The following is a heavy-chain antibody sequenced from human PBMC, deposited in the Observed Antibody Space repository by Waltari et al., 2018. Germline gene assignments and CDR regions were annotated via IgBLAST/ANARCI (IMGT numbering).Heavy chain of an antibody. CDR1: GFTLSSFW. CDR2: IKQDGSEK. J-gene: IGHJ4*02. CDR3: ATSGWYCFDY. Sequence: EVQLVESGGGLVQPGGSMRLCCAASGFTLSSFWMNWVRQTPGKGLEWVAGIKQDGSEKYYADSVKGRFTISRDNAKNSLYLQMNSLRAEDTAVYYCATSGWYCFDYWGQGTLVTVSS. V-gene: IGHV3-7*01. D-gene: IGHD6-19*01.